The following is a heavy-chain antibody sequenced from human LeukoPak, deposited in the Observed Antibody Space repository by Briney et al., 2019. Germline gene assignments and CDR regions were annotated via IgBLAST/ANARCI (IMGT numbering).Heavy chain of an antibody. V-gene: IGHV4-34*01. CDR3: ARAGGSGLIDY. CDR1: GGSFSGYY. Sequence: SETLSLTCAVYGGSFSGYYWSWIRQPPGKGLEWIGEINHSGSTNYNPSLKSRVTISIDTSKNQFSLKLTSVTAADTAVYYCARAGGSGLIDYWGQGTLVTVSS. CDR2: INHSGST. J-gene: IGHJ4*02. D-gene: IGHD6-19*01.